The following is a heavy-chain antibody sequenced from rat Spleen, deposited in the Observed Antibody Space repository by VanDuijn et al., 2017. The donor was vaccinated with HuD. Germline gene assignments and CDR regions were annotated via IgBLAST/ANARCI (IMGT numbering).Heavy chain of an antibody. CDR2: ISPSGAIS. CDR1: GFTFSNFG. D-gene: IGHD1-12*02. J-gene: IGHJ4*01. V-gene: IGHV5-19*01. CDR3: ATDGYYDGTYYSVYVMDA. Sequence: EVQLVESGGTLVQPGRSLKLSCAASGFTFSNFGMHWIRQAPTKGLEWVASISPSGAISNYRDSVQGRFPISRDKAKRTLYLQMDNLRSEDSATYYCATDGYYDGTYYSVYVMDAWGQGASVTVSS.